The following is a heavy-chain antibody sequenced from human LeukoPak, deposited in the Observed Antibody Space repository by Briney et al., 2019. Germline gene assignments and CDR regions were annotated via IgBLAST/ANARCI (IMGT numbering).Heavy chain of an antibody. CDR3: ARANWNYVRYSAYYFDY. J-gene: IGHJ4*02. CDR1: GGSFSGYY. Sequence: KSSETLSLTCAVYGGSFSGYYWSWIRQPPGKGLEWIGEINHSGSTNYNPSLKSRVTISVDTSKNQFSLKLSSVTAADTAVYYCARANWNYVRYSAYYFDYWGQGTLVTVSS. D-gene: IGHD1-7*01. CDR2: INHSGST. V-gene: IGHV4-34*01.